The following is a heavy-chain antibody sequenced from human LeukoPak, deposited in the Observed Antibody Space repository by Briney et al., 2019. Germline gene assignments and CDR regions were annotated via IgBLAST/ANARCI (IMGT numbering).Heavy chain of an antibody. CDR2: ISSSSSTI. Sequence: GSLRLSCAASGFTFSSHSMNWVRPAPGKGLGWVSYISSSSSTIYYADSVKGRFTISRDNAKNSLYLQMNSLRAEDTAVYYCARGAYYYEDWGQGTLVTVSS. J-gene: IGHJ4*02. CDR1: GFTFSSHS. D-gene: IGHD3-22*01. CDR3: ARGAYYYED. V-gene: IGHV3-48*01.